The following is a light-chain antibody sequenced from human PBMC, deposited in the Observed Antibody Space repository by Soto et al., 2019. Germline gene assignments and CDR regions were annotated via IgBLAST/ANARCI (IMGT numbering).Light chain of an antibody. CDR3: SSFTTSSTLL. Sequence: QSALTQPASVSGSPGQSITISCAGSNSDVGAYNYVSWYQQHPGKAPKLIIFDVSNRPSGVSDRFSASKSGNTASLTISGFQAEDEADYYCSSFTTSSTLLFGGGTKLTVL. V-gene: IGLV2-14*03. CDR1: NSDVGAYNY. CDR2: DVS. J-gene: IGLJ3*02.